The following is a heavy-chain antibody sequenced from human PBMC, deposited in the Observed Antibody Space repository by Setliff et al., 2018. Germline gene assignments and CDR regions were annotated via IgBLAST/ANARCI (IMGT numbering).Heavy chain of an antibody. V-gene: IGHV3-23*01. CDR1: GFTFSTYD. J-gene: IGHJ4*02. D-gene: IGHD3-3*01. Sequence: GESLKISCAASGFTFSTYDMSWVRQAPGKGLEWVSAISASGDTTYYADSVRGRFTISRDNSKSTLYLQMNSLRAEDTAVYYCARIFLYGTSWYFDNWGQGTLVTVSS. CDR3: ARIFLYGTSWYFDN. CDR2: ISASGDTT.